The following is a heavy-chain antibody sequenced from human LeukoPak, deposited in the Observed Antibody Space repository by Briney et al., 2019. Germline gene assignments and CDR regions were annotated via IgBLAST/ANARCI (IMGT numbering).Heavy chain of an antibody. Sequence: GGSLRLSCAASGFTFGDYGMSWVRQAPGKGLEWVSGINWNGGSTGYADSVKGRFTISRDNAKNSLYLQMNSLRAEDTALYYCARDTYYYDSSGYYLYYYYYYMDVWGKGTTVTVSS. CDR1: GFTFGDYG. V-gene: IGHV3-20*04. CDR2: INWNGGST. D-gene: IGHD3-22*01. J-gene: IGHJ6*03. CDR3: ARDTYYYDSSGYYLYYYYYYMDV.